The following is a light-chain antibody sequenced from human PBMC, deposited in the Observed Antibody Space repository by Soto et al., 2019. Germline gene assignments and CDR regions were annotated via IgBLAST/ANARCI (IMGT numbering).Light chain of an antibody. Sequence: EIVMTHSPSTLSVSPLERATLSCRASQSVSSDLAWYHQKPGQAPRLLIYGASTRATGIPARFSGSGSGTEFTLTINSLQSEDFAVYYCQQYNNWPRTFGQGTKVDIK. CDR3: QQYNNWPRT. CDR1: QSVSSD. V-gene: IGKV3-15*01. J-gene: IGKJ1*01. CDR2: GAS.